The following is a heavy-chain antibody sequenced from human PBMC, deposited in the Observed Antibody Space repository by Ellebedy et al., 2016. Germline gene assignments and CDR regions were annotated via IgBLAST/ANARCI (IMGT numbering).Heavy chain of an antibody. CDR3: ARKRDGTYIDY. V-gene: IGHV4-59*01. J-gene: IGHJ4*02. D-gene: IGHD2-15*01. CDR2: IYYSGTT. CDR1: GGSISSDY. Sequence: SETLSLXCTVSGGSISSDYWSWIRQRPGKGLDWIGHIYYSGTTNYNPPLKSRVTMSVDTSKNQFSLKLSSVTAADTAVYYCARKRDGTYIDYWGQGALVTVSS.